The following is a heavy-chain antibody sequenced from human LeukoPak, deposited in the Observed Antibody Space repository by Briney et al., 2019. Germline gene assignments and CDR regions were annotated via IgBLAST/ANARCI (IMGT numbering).Heavy chain of an antibody. Sequence: SETLSLTCTVSGGSISSYYWSWIRQPPGKGLEWIGYIYYSGSTNYNPSLKSRVTISVDTSKNQFSLKLSSVTAADTAVYYCAGGWPQYFDYWGQGTLVTVSS. CDR3: AGGWPQYFDY. CDR2: IYYSGST. D-gene: IGHD5-24*01. V-gene: IGHV4-59*01. CDR1: GGSISSYY. J-gene: IGHJ4*02.